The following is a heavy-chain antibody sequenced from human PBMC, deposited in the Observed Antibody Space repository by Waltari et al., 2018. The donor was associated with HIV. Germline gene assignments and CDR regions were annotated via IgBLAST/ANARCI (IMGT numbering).Heavy chain of an antibody. D-gene: IGHD7-27*01. CDR1: GYSISSGYY. J-gene: IGHJ2*01. CDR3: ARRSGEYWYFDL. CDR2: MYHSGST. V-gene: IGHV4-38-2*02. Sequence: QVQLQESGPGLVKPSETLSLTCTVSGYSISSGYYWGWIRQPPGKGLEWIGSMYHSGSTYYSPSLKSRGTMSVDTAKNQFCLKVSSVTAADTAVYYCARRSGEYWYFDLWGRGTLVTVSS.